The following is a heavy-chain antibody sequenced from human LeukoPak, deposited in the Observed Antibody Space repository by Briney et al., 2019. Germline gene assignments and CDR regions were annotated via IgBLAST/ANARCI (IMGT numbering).Heavy chain of an antibody. V-gene: IGHV3-74*03. CDR3: ARDRWNFDY. D-gene: IGHD4-23*01. CDR2: INSDGTSI. J-gene: IGHJ4*02. CDR1: GFTFSDYW. Sequence: GGSLRLSCAASGFTFSDYWMHWVRHAPGKGRVGVSRINSDGTSIMYADSVKGRFTISRDNAKNTLYLQMNSLRAEDTAVYYCARDRWNFDYWGQGTLVTVSS.